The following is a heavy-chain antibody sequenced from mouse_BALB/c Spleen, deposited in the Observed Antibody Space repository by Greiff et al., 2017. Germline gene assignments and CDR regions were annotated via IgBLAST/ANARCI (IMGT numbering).Heavy chain of an antibody. CDR1: GFTFSSYT. D-gene: IGHD2-14*01. V-gene: IGHV5-12-2*01. J-gene: IGHJ1*01. CDR3: ARVDYRYDPLWYFDV. CDR2: ISNGGGST. Sequence: EVKLMESGGGLVQPGGSLKLSCAASGFTFSSYTMSWVRQTPEKRLEWVAYISNGGGSTYYPDTVKGRFTISRDNAKNTLYLQMSSLKSEDTAMYYCARVDYRYDPLWYFDVWGAGTTVTVSS.